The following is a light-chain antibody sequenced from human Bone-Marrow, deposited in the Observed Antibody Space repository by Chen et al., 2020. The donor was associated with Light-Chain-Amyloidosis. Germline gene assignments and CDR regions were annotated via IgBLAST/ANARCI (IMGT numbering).Light chain of an antibody. Sequence: QTVVTQEPSFSVSPGGTVTLTCGLSSGSVPTSYYPSWYQQTPGQAPRTLIYTTNTRSSGVPDRFSGSILGNKAALTITWAQADDESDYYCVLFIGSGISVFGGGTKLTVL. V-gene: IGLV8-61*01. CDR1: SGSVPTSYY. CDR3: VLFIGSGISV. CDR2: TTN. J-gene: IGLJ3*02.